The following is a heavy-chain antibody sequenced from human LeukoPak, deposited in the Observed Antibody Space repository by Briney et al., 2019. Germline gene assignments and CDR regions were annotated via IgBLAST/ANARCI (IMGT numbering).Heavy chain of an antibody. J-gene: IGHJ4*02. V-gene: IGHV3-30*02. D-gene: IGHD2-2*01. CDR2: IRYDGSNK. CDR1: GFTFSSYG. CDR3: AKLIVVVPAVDFDY. Sequence: GGSLRLSCAASGFTFSSYGMHWVRQAPGKGLEWVAFIRYDGSNKYYADSVKGRFTISRDNSKNTLYLQMNSLRAEDTAVHYCAKLIVVVPAVDFDYWGQGTLVTVSS.